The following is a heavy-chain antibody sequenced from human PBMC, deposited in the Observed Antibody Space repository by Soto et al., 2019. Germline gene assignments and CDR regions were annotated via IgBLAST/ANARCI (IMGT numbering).Heavy chain of an antibody. V-gene: IGHV3-30*18. CDR1: GFTFSSYG. CDR3: AKAGIAARRLYGMDV. CDR2: ISYDGSNK. D-gene: IGHD6-6*01. Sequence: PGGSLRLSCAASGFTFSSYGMHWVRQAPGKGLEWVAVISYDGSNKYYADSVKGRFTTSRDNSKNTLYLQMNSLRAEDTAVYYCAKAGIAARRLYGMDVWGQGTTVTVSS. J-gene: IGHJ6*02.